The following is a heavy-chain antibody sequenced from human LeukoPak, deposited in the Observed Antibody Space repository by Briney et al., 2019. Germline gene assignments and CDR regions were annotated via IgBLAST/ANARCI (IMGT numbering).Heavy chain of an antibody. CDR1: GGTFSSYA. Sequence: ASVKVSCKASGGTFSSYAISWVRQAPGQGIEWMGGIIPIFGTANYAQKFQGRVTITADESTSTAYMELSSLRSEDTAVYYCARGYSYGSTDYWGQGTLVTVSS. CDR3: ARGYSYGSTDY. CDR2: IIPIFGTA. D-gene: IGHD5-18*01. J-gene: IGHJ4*02. V-gene: IGHV1-69*13.